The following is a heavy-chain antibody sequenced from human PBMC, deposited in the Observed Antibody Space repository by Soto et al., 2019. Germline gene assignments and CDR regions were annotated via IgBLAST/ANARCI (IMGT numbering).Heavy chain of an antibody. J-gene: IGHJ5*02. Sequence: VASVKVSCKASGYTFTSYGISWVRQAPGQGLEWMGWISAYNGNTNYAQKLQGRVTMTTDTSTSTAYMELRSLRSDDTAVYYCARNVVRWTETSYYNWFDPWGQGTLVTVSS. CDR1: GYTFTSYG. V-gene: IGHV1-18*01. D-gene: IGHD3-10*01. CDR2: ISAYNGNT. CDR3: ARNVVRWTETSYYNWFDP.